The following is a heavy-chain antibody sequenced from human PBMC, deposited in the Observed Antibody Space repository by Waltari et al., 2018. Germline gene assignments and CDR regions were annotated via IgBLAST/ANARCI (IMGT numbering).Heavy chain of an antibody. CDR1: GYSFNDYY. D-gene: IGHD3-22*01. Sequence: QVQLVPSGAEVKKPGASVKVSCKASGYSFNDYYIYWVRQATGHGLDWMGRINPKKGDTAYAQRLQGSVTMTRATSISTAYMELSSLTSDDTAVYYCATTGDLYYENSRYGLLGYWGQGTRVTVSS. CDR2: INPKKGDT. CDR3: ATTGDLYYENSRYGLLGY. V-gene: IGHV1-2*06. J-gene: IGHJ4*02.